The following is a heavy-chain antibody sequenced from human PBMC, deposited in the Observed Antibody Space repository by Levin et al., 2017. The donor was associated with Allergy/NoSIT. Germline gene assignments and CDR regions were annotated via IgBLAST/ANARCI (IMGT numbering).Heavy chain of an antibody. CDR2: INHSGST. CDR1: GGSFSGYY. V-gene: IGHV4-34*01. CDR3: ARGVWWLTFVGYFDY. Sequence: PSETLSLTCAVYGGSFSGYYWSWIRQPPGKGLEWIGEINHSGSTNYNPSLKSRVTISVDTSKNQFSLKLSSVTAADTAVYYCARGVWWLTFVGYFDYWGQGTLVTVSS. D-gene: IGHD3-16*01. J-gene: IGHJ4*02.